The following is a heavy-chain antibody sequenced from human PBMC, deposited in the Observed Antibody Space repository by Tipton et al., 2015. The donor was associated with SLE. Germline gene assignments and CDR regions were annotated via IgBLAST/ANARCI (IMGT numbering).Heavy chain of an antibody. CDR2: ISYDGSNK. J-gene: IGHJ4*02. D-gene: IGHD5-18*01. V-gene: IGHV3-30-3*01. CDR1: GFTFSNYA. CDR3: ARVDTAMVFDY. Sequence: SLRLSCAASGFTFSNYAIHWVRQAPGKGLEWVALISYDGSNKYYADSVKGRFTISRDNSKNTLYLQMNSLRAEDTAVYYCARVDTAMVFDYWGQGTLVTVSS.